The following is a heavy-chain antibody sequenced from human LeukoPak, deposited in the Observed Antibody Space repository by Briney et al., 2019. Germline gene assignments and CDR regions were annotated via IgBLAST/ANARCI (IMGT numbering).Heavy chain of an antibody. CDR1: GYSFTSYV. Sequence: GESLNISCKGSGYSFTSYVISWVRQAPGQGLEWMGWISAYNGNTNYPQKLQGRVTMTTDTSTSTAYMELRSLRSDDTAVYYCARDISVYDFWKGGAFDIWGQGTMVTVSS. J-gene: IGHJ3*02. V-gene: IGHV1-18*01. CDR3: ARDISVYDFWKGGAFDI. D-gene: IGHD3-3*01. CDR2: ISAYNGNT.